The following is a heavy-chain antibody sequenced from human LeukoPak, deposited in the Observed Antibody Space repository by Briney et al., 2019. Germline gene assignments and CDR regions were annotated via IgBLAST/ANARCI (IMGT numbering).Heavy chain of an antibody. D-gene: IGHD3-10*01. V-gene: IGHV3-30*02. CDR2: IRYDGSNK. CDR3: ANFGSAEEDYYYYMDV. Sequence: PGGSLRLSCAASGFTFSSYGMHWVRQAPGKGLEWVAFIRYDGSNKYYADSVKGRFTISRDNSKNTLYLQMNSLRAEDTAVYYCANFGSAEEDYYYYMDVWGKATTVTVSS. CDR1: GFTFSSYG. J-gene: IGHJ6*03.